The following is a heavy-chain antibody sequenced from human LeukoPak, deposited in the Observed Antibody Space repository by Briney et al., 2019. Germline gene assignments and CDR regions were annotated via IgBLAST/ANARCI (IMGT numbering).Heavy chain of an antibody. CDR1: GGSISSGGYY. CDR3: ARHDILTFGAFDI. CDR2: IYYSGST. D-gene: IGHD3-9*01. J-gene: IGHJ3*02. Sequence: SETLSLTCTVSGGSISSGGYYWSWIRQHPGKGLEWIGYIYYSGSTNYNPSLKSRVTISVDTSKNQFSLKLSSVTAADTAVYYCARHDILTFGAFDIWGQGTMVTVSS. V-gene: IGHV4-61*08.